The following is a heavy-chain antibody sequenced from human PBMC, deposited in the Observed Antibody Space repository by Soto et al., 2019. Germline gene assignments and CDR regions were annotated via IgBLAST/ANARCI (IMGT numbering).Heavy chain of an antibody. V-gene: IGHV4-61*01. D-gene: IGHD1-26*01. CDR2: IYYSGST. J-gene: IGHJ4*02. CDR1: GGSVSSGSYY. Sequence: QVQLQESGPGLVKPSETLSLTCTVSGGSVSSGSYYWSWIRQPPGKGLEWIGYIYYSGSTNYNPSLKSRVTISVDTPKNQFSLKLSSVTAADTAVYYCAREGWEHYYFDYWGQGTLVTVSS. CDR3: AREGWEHYYFDY.